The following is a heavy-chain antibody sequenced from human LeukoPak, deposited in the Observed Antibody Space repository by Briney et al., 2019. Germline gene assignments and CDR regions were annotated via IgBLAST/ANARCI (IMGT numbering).Heavy chain of an antibody. CDR2: IYYSGST. V-gene: IGHV4-59*12. D-gene: IGHD5-18*01. CDR1: GGSISSYY. Sequence: PSETLSLTCTVSGGSISSYYWSWIRQPPGKGLEWIGYIYYSGSTNYNPSLKSRVTISVDTSKNQFSLKLSSVTAADTAVYYCARKRGYSYGYARGSFDYWGQGTLVTVSS. J-gene: IGHJ4*02. CDR3: ARKRGYSYGYARGSFDY.